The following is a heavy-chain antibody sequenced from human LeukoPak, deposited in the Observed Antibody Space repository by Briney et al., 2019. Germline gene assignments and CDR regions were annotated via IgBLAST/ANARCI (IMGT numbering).Heavy chain of an antibody. CDR1: GFTVSSNY. V-gene: IGHV3-66*01. D-gene: IGHD3-10*01. J-gene: IGHJ4*02. Sequence: GGSLRLSCAASGFTVSSNYMSWVRQAPGKGLEWVSVIYSGGSTYYADSVKGRFTVSRDNSKNTLYLQMNSLKTEDTAVYYCTTSVAILLWFGEPTGYFDYWGQGTLVTVSS. CDR2: IYSGGST. CDR3: TTSVAILLWFGEPTGYFDY.